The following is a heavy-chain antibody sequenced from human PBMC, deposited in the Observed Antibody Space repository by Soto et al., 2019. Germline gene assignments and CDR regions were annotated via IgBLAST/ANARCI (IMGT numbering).Heavy chain of an antibody. D-gene: IGHD1-7*01. CDR1: GGSFSGYY. CDR3: GRGDITGTTDCIDY. J-gene: IGHJ4*02. Sequence: QVQLQQWGAGLLKPSETLSLTCAVYGGSFSGYYWSWIRQPPGKGLEWMGEINHSGSTNYNPSLKSRGTISAGTYKKQFSQKLRSIIAADKAAYYCGRGDITGTTDCIDYWGQGTLVTVSS. CDR2: INHSGST. V-gene: IGHV4-34*01.